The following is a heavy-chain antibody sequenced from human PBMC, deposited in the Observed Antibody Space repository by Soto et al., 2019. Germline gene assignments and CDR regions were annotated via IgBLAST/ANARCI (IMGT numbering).Heavy chain of an antibody. CDR2: IYDSGST. CDR3: ARSEATVLDY. V-gene: IGHV4-59*12. Sequence: SETLSLTCTVSGGSISSSYWSWIRQPPGKGLEWIGYIYDSGSTYYNSSLKSRVTMSVDTSKNHFSLKLTSVTAADTAVYYCARSEATVLDYWGQGTLVTVSS. CDR1: GGSISSSY. D-gene: IGHD4-17*01. J-gene: IGHJ4*02.